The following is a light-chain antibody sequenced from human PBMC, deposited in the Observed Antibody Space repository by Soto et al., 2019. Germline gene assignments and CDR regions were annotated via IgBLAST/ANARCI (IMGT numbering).Light chain of an antibody. CDR2: STS. CDR3: QLYYGATRV. Sequence: QAVVTQEPSLTVSLGGTVTLTCPSSTGAVTNTHYANWFQQKPGQPPRSLIYSTSNKYSWTPARFSGSLLGGSAALTLSDVQPEDEADYYCQLYYGATRVFGGGTKLTVL. V-gene: IGLV7-43*01. J-gene: IGLJ3*02. CDR1: TGAVTNTHY.